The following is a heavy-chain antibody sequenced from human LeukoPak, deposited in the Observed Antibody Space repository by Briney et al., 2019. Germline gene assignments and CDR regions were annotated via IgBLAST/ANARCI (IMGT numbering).Heavy chain of an antibody. V-gene: IGHV4-61*01. CDR2: FYYSGST. CDR3: ARDLVKEKPSGGFYYYGMDV. D-gene: IGHD1-26*01. CDR1: GGSISSGSYY. Sequence: SETLSLTCTVSGGSISSGSYYWSWIRQPPGKGLEWIGHFYYSGSTNFNPSLKSRVTISGDTSKNQFSLKVISVTAADTAVYYCARDLVKEKPSGGFYYYGMDVWGQGTTVTVSS. J-gene: IGHJ6*02.